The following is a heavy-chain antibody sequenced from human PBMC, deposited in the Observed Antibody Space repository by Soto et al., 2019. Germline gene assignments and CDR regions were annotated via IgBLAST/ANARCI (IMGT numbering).Heavy chain of an antibody. V-gene: IGHV3-30-3*01. CDR3: ARDFIVGAPDYFDY. Sequence: GGSLRLSCAASGFTFSSYAMHWVRQTPGKGLEWVAVISYDGSDKYYADSVKGRFTISRDDSKNTLYLQMNSLRVDDTAVYYCARDFIVGAPDYFDYWGQGTLVTVSS. D-gene: IGHD1-26*01. J-gene: IGHJ4*02. CDR2: ISYDGSDK. CDR1: GFTFSSYA.